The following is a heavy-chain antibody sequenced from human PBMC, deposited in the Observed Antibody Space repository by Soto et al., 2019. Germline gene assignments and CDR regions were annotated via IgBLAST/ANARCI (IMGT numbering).Heavy chain of an antibody. CDR3: ARDGTRFLEWLTEKIYYFDY. CDR2: ISSSSSTI. D-gene: IGHD3-3*01. Sequence: GSLRLSCAASGFTFSSYSMNWVRQAPGKGLEWVSYISSSSSTIYYADSVKGRFTISRDNAKNSLYLQMNSLRDEDTAVYYCARDGTRFLEWLTEKIYYFDYSGQGTLVTVSS. CDR1: GFTFSSYS. V-gene: IGHV3-48*02. J-gene: IGHJ4*02.